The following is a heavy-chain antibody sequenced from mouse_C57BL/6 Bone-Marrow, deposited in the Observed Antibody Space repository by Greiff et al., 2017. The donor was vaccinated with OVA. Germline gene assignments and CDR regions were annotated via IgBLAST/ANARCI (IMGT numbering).Heavy chain of an antibody. CDR2: ISYDGSN. D-gene: IGHD4-1*01. V-gene: IGHV3-6*01. Sequence: EVQLQESGPGLVKPSQSLSLTCSVTGYSITSGYYWNWIRQFPGNKLEWMGYISYDGSNNYNPSLKNRISITRDTSKNQFFLKLNSVTTEDTATYYCAREPLLGRNYAMDYWGQGTSVTVSS. J-gene: IGHJ4*01. CDR1: GYSITSGYY. CDR3: AREPLLGRNYAMDY.